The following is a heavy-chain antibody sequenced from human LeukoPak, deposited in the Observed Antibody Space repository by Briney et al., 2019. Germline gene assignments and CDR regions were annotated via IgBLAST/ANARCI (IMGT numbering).Heavy chain of an antibody. CDR1: GFTLSSYG. D-gene: IGHD5-24*01. V-gene: IGHV3-30*18. Sequence: GESLRLSCAASGFTLSSYGMHWVRQAPGKGLEWVAVISYDGSNKYYADSVKGRFTISRDNSKNTLYLQMNRLRAEDTAVYYCAKEDGYWGQGTLVTVSS. J-gene: IGHJ4*02. CDR2: ISYDGSNK. CDR3: AKEDGY.